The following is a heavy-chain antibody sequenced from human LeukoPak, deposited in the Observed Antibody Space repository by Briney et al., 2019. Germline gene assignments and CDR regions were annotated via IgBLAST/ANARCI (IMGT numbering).Heavy chain of an antibody. Sequence: SETLSLTCTVSGGSISSNYWSWIRQPPGKGLEWIGYIYYSGSTNSNPSLKRRVTISVDTSKNQFSLKLSSVTAADTAVYYCARYSGYDEATFDYWGQGTLVTVSS. V-gene: IGHV4-59*12. J-gene: IGHJ4*02. CDR1: GGSISSNY. CDR3: ARYSGYDEATFDY. CDR2: IYYSGST. D-gene: IGHD5-12*01.